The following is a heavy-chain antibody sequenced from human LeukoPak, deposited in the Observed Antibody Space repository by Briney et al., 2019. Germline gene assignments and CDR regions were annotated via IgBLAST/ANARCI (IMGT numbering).Heavy chain of an antibody. D-gene: IGHD6-6*01. CDR2: IYHSGST. CDR3: ARGKYTSFDS. CDR1: GGSVTRYY. Sequence: PSETLSLTCTVSGGSVTRYYWSWIRQPPGRGLEWIGYIYHSGSTFYNPSLKSRVTISIDTSKNQFSLKLSSVTPEDTAVYYCARGKYTSFDSWGQGTLVTVSS. V-gene: IGHV4-59*02. J-gene: IGHJ4*02.